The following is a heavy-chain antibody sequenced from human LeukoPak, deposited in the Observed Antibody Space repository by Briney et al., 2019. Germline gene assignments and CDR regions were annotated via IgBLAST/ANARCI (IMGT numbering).Heavy chain of an antibody. CDR2: MNPNSGNT. CDR3: ASAITPQWGPNDAFDI. D-gene: IGHD1-14*01. CDR1: GYTFTSYD. Sequence: GASVKVSCKASGYTFTSYDINWVRQATGQGLEWMGWMNPNSGNTGYAQKFQGRVTITRNTSISTAYMELSSLRSEDTAVYYCASAITPQWGPNDAFDIWGQGTMVTVSS. J-gene: IGHJ3*02. V-gene: IGHV1-8*03.